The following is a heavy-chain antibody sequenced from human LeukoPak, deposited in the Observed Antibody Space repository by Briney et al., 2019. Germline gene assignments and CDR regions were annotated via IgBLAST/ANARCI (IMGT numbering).Heavy chain of an antibody. CDR2: ISSSSSCI. CDR3: ARPAGIAVAGTGY. D-gene: IGHD6-19*01. V-gene: IGHV3-21*01. CDR1: GFTFSSYS. J-gene: IGHJ4*02. Sequence: GRSLRLSCAASGFTFSSYSMNWVRQAPGKGLEWVSSISSSSSCIYYADSVKGRFTISRDNAKNSLYLQMNSLRAEDTAVYYCARPAGIAVAGTGYWGQGTLVTVSS.